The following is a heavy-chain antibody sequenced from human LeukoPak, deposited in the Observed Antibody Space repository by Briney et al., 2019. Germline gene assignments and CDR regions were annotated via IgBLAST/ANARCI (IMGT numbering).Heavy chain of an antibody. J-gene: IGHJ6*02. CDR2: ISGSGGST. D-gene: IGHD6-13*01. Sequence: GGSLRLSCAASGFTFSSYAMSWVRQAPGKGREWVSAISGSGGSTYYADSVKGRFTISRDNSKNTLYLQMNSLRAEDTAVYYCAKDPGAAAHPYYYYGMDVWGQGTTVTVSS. CDR3: AKDPGAAAHPYYYYGMDV. CDR1: GFTFSSYA. V-gene: IGHV3-23*01.